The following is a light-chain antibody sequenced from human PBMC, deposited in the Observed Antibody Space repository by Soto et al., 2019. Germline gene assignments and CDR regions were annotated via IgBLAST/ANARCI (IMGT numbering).Light chain of an antibody. CDR2: DAF. CDR1: QSIGNS. CDR3: RKHYTWPLT. Sequence: LTQSPSTLSLSPGDRATLTCRASQSIGNSLGWFQQKPGQAPRLLIDDAFNMATGIPARFTGSGSGSDFTLTISSLEPEDFGVYYYRKHYTWPLTFGGGTKVEIK. V-gene: IGKV3-11*01. J-gene: IGKJ4*01.